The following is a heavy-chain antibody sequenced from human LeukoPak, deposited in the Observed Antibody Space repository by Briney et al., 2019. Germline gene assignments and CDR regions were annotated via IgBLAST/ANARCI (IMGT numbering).Heavy chain of an antibody. J-gene: IGHJ4*02. D-gene: IGHD3-10*01. Sequence: PGGSLRLSCAASGFTFSSYSMNWVRQAPGKGLEWVSYISSSSRSIYYADSVKGRFTISRDNANNSLSLQMNSLGDEDTAVYYCVLGSPFDYWGQGTLVTVSS. CDR2: ISSSSRSI. CDR3: VLGSPFDY. CDR1: GFTFSSYS. V-gene: IGHV3-48*02.